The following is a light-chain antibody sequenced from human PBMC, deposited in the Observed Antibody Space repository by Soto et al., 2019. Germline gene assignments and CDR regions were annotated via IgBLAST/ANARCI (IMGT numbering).Light chain of an antibody. CDR3: TSYRSRGPWV. V-gene: IGLV2-14*01. CDR2: EVN. CDR1: SGDVGGYNY. Sequence: QSALTQPASVSGSPGQSITISCTGTSGDVGGYNYVSWYQLDPGKAPKLIIYEVNNRPSGVSNRFSGSKSGNTASLTISGPHAADEAGYYCTSYRSRGPWVFGGGTTVTGL. J-gene: IGLJ3*02.